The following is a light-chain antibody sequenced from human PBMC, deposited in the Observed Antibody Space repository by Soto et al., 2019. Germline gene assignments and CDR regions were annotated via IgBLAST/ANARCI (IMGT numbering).Light chain of an antibody. CDR3: QQYNSYSWT. CDR1: QGISSW. V-gene: IGKV1-5*01. Sequence: DIQMTQSPSTLSASVGDRVTITCRASQGISSWLAWYQQKPGKAPKLLIYDASSLESWVPSRFSGSGSGTAFTLTISSLQPYDFATYNCQQYNSYSWTFGQGTKVEIK. CDR2: DAS. J-gene: IGKJ1*01.